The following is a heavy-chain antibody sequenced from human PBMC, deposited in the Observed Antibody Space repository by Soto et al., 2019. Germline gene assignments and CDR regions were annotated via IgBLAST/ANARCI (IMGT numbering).Heavy chain of an antibody. Sequence: SETLSLTCTVSGGSFSPYYWSWIRQPPGQGLEWIGYVYYSGSTNYNPSLRGRVTISLDASKNQFSLRLNSVTAADTAVYYCARLGEMATQSRYYFDNWGQGALVTAPQ. V-gene: IGHV4-59*01. CDR3: ARLGEMATQSRYYFDN. CDR1: GGSFSPYY. CDR2: VYYSGST. J-gene: IGHJ4*02. D-gene: IGHD5-12*01.